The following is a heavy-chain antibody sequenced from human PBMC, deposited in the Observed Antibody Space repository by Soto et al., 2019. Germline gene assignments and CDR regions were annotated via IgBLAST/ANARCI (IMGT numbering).Heavy chain of an antibody. D-gene: IGHD6-19*01. CDR1: NYSFSSFG. CDR2: INPSNDNT. J-gene: IGHJ5*02. Sequence: QVQMVQSGAEVKKPGASVKVSCKASNYSFSSFGISWMRQAPGQGLEWMAWINPSNDNTNYAQSLQGRVTLTTDTSATTAWMELRSLRSDDTAVYYCARQMVSSGWHYGNWFDPWGQGTPVTVSS. CDR3: ARQMVSSGWHYGNWFDP. V-gene: IGHV1-18*01.